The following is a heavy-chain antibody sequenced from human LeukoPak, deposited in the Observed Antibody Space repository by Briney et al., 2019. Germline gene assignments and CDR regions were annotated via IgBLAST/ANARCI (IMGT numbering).Heavy chain of an antibody. CDR1: GFTFSSYW. D-gene: IGHD3-22*01. CDR2: INSDGSST. J-gene: IGHJ4*02. Sequence: GGSLRLSCAASGFTFSSYWMHWVRQAPGKGLVWVSRINSDGSSTSYADSVKGRFTISRDNAKNTLYLQMNSLRAEDTAVYCCASQYYYDSSGYYPSDYWGQGTLVTVSS. V-gene: IGHV3-74*01. CDR3: ASQYYYDSSGYYPSDY.